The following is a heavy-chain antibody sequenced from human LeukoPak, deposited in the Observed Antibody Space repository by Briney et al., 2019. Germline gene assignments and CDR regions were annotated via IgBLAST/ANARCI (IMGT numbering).Heavy chain of an antibody. D-gene: IGHD2-15*01. J-gene: IGHJ4*02. CDR1: GFTFTTHN. CDR2: ISGGGDAI. CDR3: ARTYGSGSLDY. V-gene: IGHV3-48*01. Sequence: QPGGSLRLSCAASGFTFTTHNMNWVRQAPGKGLEWASYISGGGDAIFYADSVQGRFTISRDNAKNSVYLQMNSLRAEDTAVYYCARTYGSGSLDYWGQGTLVTVSS.